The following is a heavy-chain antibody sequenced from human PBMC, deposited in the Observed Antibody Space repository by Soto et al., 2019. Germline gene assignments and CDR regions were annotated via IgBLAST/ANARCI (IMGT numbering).Heavy chain of an antibody. J-gene: IGHJ3*01. CDR2: ISAHTGSS. V-gene: IGHV1-18*01. Sequence: QVQLVQSGAEVKKPGASVKVSCKASGYTFTRSGMSWVRQAPGQGLEWMGWISAHTGSSEYAQRFQCRVTMTTDRSTSTADMELRSLRSDDTAVYYCAREFFYQGSDSRGYTFDAFDFWGPGTLVTVSS. CDR3: AREFFYQGSDSRGYTFDAFDF. D-gene: IGHD3-22*01. CDR1: GYTFTRSG.